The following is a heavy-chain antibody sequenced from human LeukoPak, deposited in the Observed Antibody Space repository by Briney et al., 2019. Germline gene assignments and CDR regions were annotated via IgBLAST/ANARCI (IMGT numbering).Heavy chain of an antibody. Sequence: SVKVSCKASGGTFSSYAISWVRQAPGQGLEWMGGIIPIFGTANYAQKFQGRVTITADKSTSTAYMELSRLRSDDTAVYYCARYRLLSYWYFDLWGRGTLVTVSS. D-gene: IGHD2/OR15-2a*01. CDR2: IIPIFGTA. CDR3: ARYRLLSYWYFDL. V-gene: IGHV1-69*06. J-gene: IGHJ2*01. CDR1: GGTFSSYA.